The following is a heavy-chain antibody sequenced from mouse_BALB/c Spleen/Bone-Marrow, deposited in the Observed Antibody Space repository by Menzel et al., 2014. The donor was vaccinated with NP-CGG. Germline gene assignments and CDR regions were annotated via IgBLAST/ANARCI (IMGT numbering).Heavy chain of an antibody. CDR1: GYAFSTYW. CDR3: ARGGISVDY. Sequence: VQLQQSGAELVRPGSSVKISCKSSGYAFSTYWINWVKQRPGQGLEWIGQIYPGDGDTDFNGKFKGKATLTADRSSNTACMEFSSLTSEDSAVYFCARGGISVDYWGQGTTLTVSS. V-gene: IGHV1-80*01. CDR2: IYPGDGDT. J-gene: IGHJ2*01.